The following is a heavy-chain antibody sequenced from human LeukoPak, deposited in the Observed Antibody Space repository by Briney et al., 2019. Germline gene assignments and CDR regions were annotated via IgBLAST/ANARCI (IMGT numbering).Heavy chain of an antibody. V-gene: IGHV4-59*12. J-gene: IGHJ4*02. CDR2: IYYTGST. CDR3: ASSLALNFDY. D-gene: IGHD3-3*02. CDR1: GGSISNYY. Sequence: SETLSLTCIVSGGSISNYYWTWIRQPPGKGLEWIGYIYYTGSTNYNPSLKSRVTISVDTSKNQFSLKLSSVTAADTAVYYCASSLALNFDYWGQGTLVTVSS.